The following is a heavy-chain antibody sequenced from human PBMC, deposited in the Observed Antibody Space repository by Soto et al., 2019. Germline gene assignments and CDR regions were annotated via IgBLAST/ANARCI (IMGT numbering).Heavy chain of an antibody. J-gene: IGHJ6*02. CDR1: GGSFSGYY. V-gene: IGHV4-34*01. D-gene: IGHD6-6*01. CDR2: INHSGST. CDR3: AVSIAARHYYYGMDV. Sequence: SETLSLTCAVYGGSFSGYYWSWIRQPPGKGLEWIGEINHSGSTNYNPSLKSRVTISVDTSKNQFSLNLSSVTAADTAVYYCAVSIAARHYYYGMDVWGQGTTVTVSS.